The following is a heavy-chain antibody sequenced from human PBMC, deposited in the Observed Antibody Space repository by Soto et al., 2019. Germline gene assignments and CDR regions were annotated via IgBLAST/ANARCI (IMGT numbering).Heavy chain of an antibody. CDR1: GFSFSSIW. CDR2: INTDGSST. J-gene: IGHJ3*01. CDR3: ARDLPGG. Sequence: EVQLVESGGGLVQPGGSLILSCAASGFSFSSIWMHWVRQAPGKGLLWVSRINTDGSSTSYADSVKGRFTISRDNTKNTLYLQMNSLRAEDTAVYYCARDLPGGWGQGTMLTVSP. V-gene: IGHV3-74*01.